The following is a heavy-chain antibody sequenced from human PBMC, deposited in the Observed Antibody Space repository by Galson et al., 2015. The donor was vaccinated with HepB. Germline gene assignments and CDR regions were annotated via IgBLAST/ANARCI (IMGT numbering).Heavy chain of an antibody. CDR2: ISSSSSYI. Sequence: SLRLSCAASGFPFSSYSMNWVRQAPGKGLEWVSSISSSSSYIYYADSVKGRFTISRDNAKNSLYLQMNSLRAEDTAVYYCAIPRGSQQKADYWGQGTLVTVSS. D-gene: IGHD6-13*01. CDR1: GFPFSSYS. V-gene: IGHV3-21*01. CDR3: AIPRGSQQKADY. J-gene: IGHJ4*02.